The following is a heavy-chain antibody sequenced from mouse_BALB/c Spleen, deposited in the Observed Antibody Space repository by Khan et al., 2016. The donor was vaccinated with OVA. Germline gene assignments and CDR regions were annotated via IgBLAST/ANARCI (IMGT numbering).Heavy chain of an antibody. V-gene: IGHV5-9*02. CDR1: GFAFNSYD. D-gene: IGHD2-10*01. CDR3: TRPSYYGNPWFTY. CDR2: ISSTGTYT. J-gene: IGHJ3*01. Sequence: EVELVESGGGLVKPGGSLKLSCAASGFAFNSYDMSWVRQTPEKRLEWVATISSTGTYTYYPDSVKGRFTISRDTARNTLCLQMRSLRAEDTAFYYCTRPSYYGNPWFTYWGQGTLVTVSA.